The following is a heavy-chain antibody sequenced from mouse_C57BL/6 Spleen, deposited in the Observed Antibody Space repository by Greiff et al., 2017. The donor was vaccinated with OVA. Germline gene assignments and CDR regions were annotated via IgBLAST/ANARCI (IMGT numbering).Heavy chain of an antibody. CDR1: GYTFTDYN. V-gene: IGHV1-18*01. CDR2: INPNNGGT. J-gene: IGHJ2*01. Sequence: VQLQQSGPELVKPGASVKIPCKASGYTFTDYNMDWVKQSHGKSLEWIGDINPNNGGTNYNQKFKGKATLTVDKSSSTAYMELRSLTSEDTAVYYCASKERTPYSFDYWGQGTTLTVSS. CDR3: ASKERTPYSFDY.